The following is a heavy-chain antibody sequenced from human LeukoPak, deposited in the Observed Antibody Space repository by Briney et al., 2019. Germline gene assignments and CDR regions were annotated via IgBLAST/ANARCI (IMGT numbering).Heavy chain of an antibody. CDR3: ARDVNWGFDS. V-gene: IGHV3-48*04. J-gene: IGHJ4*02. Sequence: GGSLRLSCATSGFTFSDYPMNWVRQAPGKGLEWVSYIRGSGPGSGSGTYYADSVKGRFIISRDNAKNSVYLQMNSLRVEDSAFYYCARDVNWGFDSWGQGALVTVSS. D-gene: IGHD7-27*01. CDR2: IRGSGPGSGSGT. CDR1: GFTFSDYP.